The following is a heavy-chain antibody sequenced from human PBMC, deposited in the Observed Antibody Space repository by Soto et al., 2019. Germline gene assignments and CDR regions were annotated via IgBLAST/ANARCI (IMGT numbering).Heavy chain of an antibody. CDR1: GFTFSSYS. CDR3: AREGYSYGTDAFDI. D-gene: IGHD5-18*01. V-gene: IGHV3-21*01. Sequence: EVQLVESGGGLVKPGGSLRLSCAASGFTFSSYSMNWVRQAPGKGLEWVSSISSSSSYIYYADSVKGRFTISRDNAKNSLYLQMNSLRAEDTAVYYCAREGYSYGTDAFDIWGQGTMVTVSS. CDR2: ISSSSSYI. J-gene: IGHJ3*02.